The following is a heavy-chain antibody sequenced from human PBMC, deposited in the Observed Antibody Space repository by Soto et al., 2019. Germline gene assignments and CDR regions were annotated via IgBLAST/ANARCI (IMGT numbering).Heavy chain of an antibody. CDR2: IYYSGST. V-gene: IGHV4-39*01. CDR1: GSSISSSIYY. Sequence: SETRSLTCTVGGSSISSSIYYWDLFRQPPGKGLEWIGSIYYSGSTYYNPSLKSRVTISVDTSKNQFSLKLSSVTAADTAVYYCARSKIVVVPAAMRSAFDIWGQGTMVT. CDR3: ARSKIVVVPAAMRSAFDI. J-gene: IGHJ3*02. D-gene: IGHD2-2*01.